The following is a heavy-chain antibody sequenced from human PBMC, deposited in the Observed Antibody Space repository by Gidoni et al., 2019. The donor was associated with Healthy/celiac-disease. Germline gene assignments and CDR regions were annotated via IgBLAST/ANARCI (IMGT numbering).Heavy chain of an antibody. CDR1: GFPVSSNY. D-gene: IGHD1-26*01. Sequence: EVQLVESGGGLVQPGGSLRLSCAASGFPVSSNYMSWVRQAPGKGLEWVSVIYSGGSTYYADSVKGRFTISRDNSKNTLYLQMNSLRAEDTAVYYCARDRWELRGENGMDVWGQGTTVTVSS. CDR2: IYSGGST. CDR3: ARDRWELRGENGMDV. V-gene: IGHV3-66*01. J-gene: IGHJ6*02.